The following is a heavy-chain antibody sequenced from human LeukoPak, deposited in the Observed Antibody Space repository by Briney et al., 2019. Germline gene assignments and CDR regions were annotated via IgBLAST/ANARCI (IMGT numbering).Heavy chain of an antibody. CDR3: ARHGPEMWNAFDI. CDR2: IYPGDSDT. Sequence: GESLKISCKGFGYRFTTYWIGWVRQMPGKGLEWMGIIYPGDSDTRYSPSFQGQVTISADKSISTAYLQWSSLKASDTAMYYCARHGPEMWNAFDIWGQGTMVTVSS. D-gene: IGHD5-24*01. J-gene: IGHJ3*02. V-gene: IGHV5-51*01. CDR1: GYRFTTYW.